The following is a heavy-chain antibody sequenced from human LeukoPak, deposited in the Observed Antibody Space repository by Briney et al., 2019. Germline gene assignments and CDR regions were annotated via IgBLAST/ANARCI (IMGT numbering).Heavy chain of an antibody. J-gene: IGHJ6*04. Sequence: GGSLRLSCAASGFTFDDYGMSWVRQAPGKGLEWVSGINWNGGSTGYADSVKGRFTISRDNAKNSLYLQMNSLRAEDTALYYCAELGITMIGGVWGKGAAVTISS. D-gene: IGHD3-10*02. CDR3: AELGITMIGGV. CDR1: GFTFDDYG. V-gene: IGHV3-20*04. CDR2: INWNGGST.